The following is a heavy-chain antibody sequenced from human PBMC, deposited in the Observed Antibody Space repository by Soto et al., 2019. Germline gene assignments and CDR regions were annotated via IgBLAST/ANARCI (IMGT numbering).Heavy chain of an antibody. CDR1: GFPFSSYT. J-gene: IGHJ6*02. V-gene: IGHV3-30*09. D-gene: IGHD4-17*01. Sequence: ESGGGVVQPGGSLTLSCTAAGFPFSSYTMHWLRRAPGKGLEWVGIISFDGSSKYYADWLKGRIVISRVNCKHIPYLQIDTLRPDDTAIYYCARDSVTSLTPYQGFYDDRIDVWGQGTTVTVSS. CDR3: ARDSVTSLTPYQGFYDDRIDV. CDR2: ISFDGSSK.